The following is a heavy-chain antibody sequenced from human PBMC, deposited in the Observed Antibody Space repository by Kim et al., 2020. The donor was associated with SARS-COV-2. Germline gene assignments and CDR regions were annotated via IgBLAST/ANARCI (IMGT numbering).Heavy chain of an antibody. CDR2: IHHSGST. J-gene: IGHJ4*02. D-gene: IGHD2-2*01. CDR3: ARGKLRFGYAASKRHLDF. V-gene: IGHV4-34*01. Sequence: SDTLSLTCGVTGGSFSGYYWNWIRQSPGKGLEWIGEIHHSGSTNYNPSLESRVTISIDMSKNQFSLKVNSVTAADTATYFCARGKLRFGYAASKRHLDFWGQGTLVTVSS. CDR1: GGSFSGYY.